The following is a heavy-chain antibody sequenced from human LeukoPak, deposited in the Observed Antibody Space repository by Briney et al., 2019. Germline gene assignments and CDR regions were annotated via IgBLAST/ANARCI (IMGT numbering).Heavy chain of an antibody. CDR1: GFTFSDYY. V-gene: IGHV3-11*04. D-gene: IGHD5-18*01. J-gene: IGHJ4*02. CDR2: ISSSGSTI. CDR3: ARVGETAPYFDY. Sequence: GGSLRLSCAASGFTFSDYYMSWIRQAPGQGLERVSYISSSGSTIYYADSVKSRFTISRDNAKNSLYLQMNSLRAEDTAVYYCARVGETAPYFDYWGQGTLVTVSS.